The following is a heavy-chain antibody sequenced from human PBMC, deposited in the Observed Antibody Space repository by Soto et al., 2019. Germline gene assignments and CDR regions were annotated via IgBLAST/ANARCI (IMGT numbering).Heavy chain of an antibody. J-gene: IGHJ6*02. CDR2: IIPILGTS. Sequence: QVQLVQSGAEVKKPGCSVKVSCKASGGTLGNYALSWVRQAPGQGLEWVGGIIPILGTSNYAQKFQGRLTVTSDESTSTAYMEMSSLTSEDTAVYYWARGVRTGVYGMDVWGQGTTVTVSS. CDR1: GGTLGNYA. D-gene: IGHD3-10*01. V-gene: IGHV1-69*01. CDR3: ARGVRTGVYGMDV.